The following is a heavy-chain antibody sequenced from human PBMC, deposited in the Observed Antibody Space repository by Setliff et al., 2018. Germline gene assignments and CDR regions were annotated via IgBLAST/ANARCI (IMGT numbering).Heavy chain of an antibody. J-gene: IGHJ4*02. CDR3: ARALDEMATIYRPLPGFLDY. Sequence: GASVKVSCKASGYTFRNYAFAWVRQAPGQGLEWVGWISVYNGDTNYAQKFQGRVTITADKSTSTAYMELSSLRSEDTAVYYCARALDEMATIYRPLPGFLDYWGQGTLVTVSS. D-gene: IGHD5-12*01. CDR2: ISVYNGDT. CDR1: GYTFRNYA. V-gene: IGHV1-18*01.